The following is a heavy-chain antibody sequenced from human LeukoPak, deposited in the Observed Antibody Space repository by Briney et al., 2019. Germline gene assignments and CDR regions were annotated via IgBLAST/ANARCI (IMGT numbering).Heavy chain of an antibody. D-gene: IGHD3-9*01. Sequence: SETLSLTCAVYGGSFSGYYWSWIRQPPGKGLEWIGEINHSGGTNYNPSLKSRVTISVDTSKNQFSLKLSSVTAADTAVYYCARGLFDYDILTGYPPPDASDIWGQGTMVTVSS. J-gene: IGHJ3*02. CDR2: INHSGGT. CDR3: ARGLFDYDILTGYPPPDASDI. V-gene: IGHV4-34*01. CDR1: GGSFSGYY.